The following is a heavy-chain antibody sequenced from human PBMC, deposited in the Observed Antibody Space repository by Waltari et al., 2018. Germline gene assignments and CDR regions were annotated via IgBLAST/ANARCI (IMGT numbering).Heavy chain of an antibody. Sequence: QVQLVQSGAEVKKPGASVKVSCKASGYTFSAYFMHWVRQAPGQGLEWMGRIDPNSGGTTYAQKFQGRVTMTRDTCISTIYMELRRLTFDDTALYYCARDASTAVPEGDAFDIWGQGTMVAVSA. CDR3: ARDASTAVPEGDAFDI. J-gene: IGHJ3*02. CDR2: IDPNSGGT. D-gene: IGHD6-19*01. CDR1: GYTFSAYF. V-gene: IGHV1-2*06.